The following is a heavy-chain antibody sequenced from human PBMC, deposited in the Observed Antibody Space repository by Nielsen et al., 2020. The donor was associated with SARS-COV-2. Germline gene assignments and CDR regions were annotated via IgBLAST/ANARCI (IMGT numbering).Heavy chain of an antibody. CDR2: INAGNGNT. CDR3: AREGGIAVAGLDY. CDR1: RYTFSTYA. D-gene: IGHD6-19*01. V-gene: IGHV1-3*01. Sequence: ASVKVSCKASRYTFSTYAMHWVRQATGQRLEWMGWINAGNGNTKYSQKFQGRVTITRDTSASTAYMELRSLRSDDTAVYYCAREGGIAVAGLDYWGQGTLVTVSS. J-gene: IGHJ4*02.